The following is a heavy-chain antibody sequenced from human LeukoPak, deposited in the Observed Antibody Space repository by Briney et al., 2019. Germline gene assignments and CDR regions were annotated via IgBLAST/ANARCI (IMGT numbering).Heavy chain of an antibody. J-gene: IGHJ4*02. V-gene: IGHV1-2*02. CDR1: GYTFTGYY. CDR3: AREGSGWLRPFDY. D-gene: IGHD6-19*01. CDR2: INPNSGGT. Sequence: ASVKVSCKASGYTFTGYYMHRVRQAPGQGLEWMGWINPNSGGTNYAQKFQGRVTMTRDTSISTAYMELSRLRSDDTAVYYCAREGSGWLRPFDYWGQGTLVTVSS.